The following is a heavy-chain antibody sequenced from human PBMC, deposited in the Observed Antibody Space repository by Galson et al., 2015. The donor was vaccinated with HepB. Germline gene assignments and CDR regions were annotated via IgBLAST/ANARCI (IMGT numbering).Heavy chain of an antibody. Sequence: SLRLSCAASGFTFSNYAMHWVRQALGKGPEYVSALTGNGGTTHYANSVKGRFTISGDISRNTMYLQTDSLRPEDVAVYYCARERESSGYFGYFDLWGRGTPVIVSS. V-gene: IGHV3-64*01. D-gene: IGHD3-22*01. CDR1: GFTFSNYA. J-gene: IGHJ2*01. CDR3: ARERESSGYFGYFDL. CDR2: LTGNGGTT.